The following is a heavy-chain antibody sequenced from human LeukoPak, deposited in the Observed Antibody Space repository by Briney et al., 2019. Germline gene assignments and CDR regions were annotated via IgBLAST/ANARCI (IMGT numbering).Heavy chain of an antibody. J-gene: IGHJ4*02. CDR1: GGTFSSYA. Sequence: ASVKVSCKASGGTFSSYAISWVRQAPGQGLEWMGRINPGSGDTDYAQNFQGRVTVTRDMSITTVYMELSSLRSDDTAVYYCARGGFDYWGQGTLVTVSA. CDR2: INPGSGDT. V-gene: IGHV1-2*06. CDR3: ARGGFDY.